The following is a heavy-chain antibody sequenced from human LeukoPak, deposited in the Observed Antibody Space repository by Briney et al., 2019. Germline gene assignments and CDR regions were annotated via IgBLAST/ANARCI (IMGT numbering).Heavy chain of an antibody. CDR2: IYYSGST. CDR3: ARDQFRIYDFSGDGTDY. J-gene: IGHJ4*02. D-gene: IGHD3-3*01. V-gene: IGHV4-39*06. CDR1: GGSISSSSYY. Sequence: SETLSLTCTVSGGSISSSSYYWGWICQPPGKGLEWIGSIYYSGSTYYNPSLKSRVTISVDTSKNQFPLKLSSVTAADTAVYYCARDQFRIYDFSGDGTDYWGQGTLVTVSS.